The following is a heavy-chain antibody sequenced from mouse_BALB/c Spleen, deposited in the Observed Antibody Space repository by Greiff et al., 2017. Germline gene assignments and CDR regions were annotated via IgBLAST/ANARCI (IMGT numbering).Heavy chain of an antibody. CDR3: ARDRGYGYRSWFAY. CDR2: IRNKANGYTT. J-gene: IGHJ3*01. D-gene: IGHD1-2*01. CDR1: GFTFTDYY. V-gene: IGHV7-3*02. Sequence: EVQRVESGGGLVQPGGSLRLSCATSGFTFTDYYMSWVRQPPGKALEWLGFIRNKANGYTTEYSASVKGRFTISRDNSQSILYLQMNTLRAEDSATYYCARDRGYGYRSWFAYWGQGTLVTVSA.